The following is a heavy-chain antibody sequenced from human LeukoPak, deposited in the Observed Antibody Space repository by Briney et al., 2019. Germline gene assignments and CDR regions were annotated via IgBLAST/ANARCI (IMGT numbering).Heavy chain of an antibody. CDR3: ATGASTSMRGLDV. V-gene: IGHV1-24*01. CDR2: SDLEDTET. J-gene: IGHJ6*02. Sequence: ASVKVSCKVSGDSLTDLSMHWVRQAPGKGLEWMGGSDLEDTETVYAQKFEARLTVTEDTSTGTAYMELRSLTSEDTALYYCATGASTSMRGLDVWGQGTMVSVSS. D-gene: IGHD1-1*01. CDR1: GDSLTDLS.